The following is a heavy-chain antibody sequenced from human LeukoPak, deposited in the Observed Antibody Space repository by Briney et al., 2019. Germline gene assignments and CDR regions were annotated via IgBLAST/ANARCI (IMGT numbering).Heavy chain of an antibody. D-gene: IGHD2-21*02. V-gene: IGHV1-69*13. CDR3: ASSLVGGDCYRY. Sequence: ASVKVSCKASGGTFSSYAISWVRQAPGQGLEGMGGIIPIFGTANYAQKFQGRVTITADESTSTAYMELSSLRSEDTAVYYCASSLVGGDCYRYWGQGTLVTVSS. CDR2: IIPIFGTA. J-gene: IGHJ4*02. CDR1: GGTFSSYA.